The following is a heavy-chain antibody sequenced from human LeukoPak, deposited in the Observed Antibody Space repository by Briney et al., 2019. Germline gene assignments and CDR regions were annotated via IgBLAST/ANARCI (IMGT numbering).Heavy chain of an antibody. V-gene: IGHV4-39*07. CDR3: ATGDDSDGNY. Sequence: SETLSLTCTVSGDSISSSSYYWGWIRQPPGKGLEWIGSIYYDGSTYYNPSLKSRVTISVDTSKNQLSLKLNSVTAADTAVYYCATGDDSDGNYWDQGSLVTV. J-gene: IGHJ4*02. CDR1: GDSISSSSYY. CDR2: IYYDGST. D-gene: IGHD2-21*01.